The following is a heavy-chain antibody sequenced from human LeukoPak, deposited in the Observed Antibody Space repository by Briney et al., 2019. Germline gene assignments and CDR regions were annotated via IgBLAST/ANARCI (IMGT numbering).Heavy chain of an antibody. J-gene: IGHJ6*03. CDR2: IKQDGSEK. V-gene: IGHV3-7*01. CDR1: GFTFSSYW. D-gene: IGHD1-1*01. Sequence: GGSLRLSCAASGFTFSSYWMSWVRQAPGKGLEGVANIKQDGSEKYYVDSVKGRFTISRDNAKNSLYLQMNSLRAEATAVYHCARDRLLEDRDYSYYYYMDVWGKGTTVTVSS. CDR3: ARDRLLEDRDYSYYYYMDV.